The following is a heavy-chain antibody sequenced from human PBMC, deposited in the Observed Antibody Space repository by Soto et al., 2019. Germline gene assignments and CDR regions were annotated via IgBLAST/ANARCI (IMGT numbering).Heavy chain of an antibody. CDR1: GFTFSSYG. V-gene: IGHV3-33*01. CDR3: ARRSEGQIPFDY. D-gene: IGHD3-10*01. J-gene: IGHJ4*02. Sequence: PGGSLRLSCAASGFTFSSYGMHWVRQAPGKGLEWVAVIWYDGSNKYYADSVKGRFTISRDNSKNTLYLQMNSLRAEDTAVYYCARRSEGQIPFDYWGQGTLVTVSS. CDR2: IWYDGSNK.